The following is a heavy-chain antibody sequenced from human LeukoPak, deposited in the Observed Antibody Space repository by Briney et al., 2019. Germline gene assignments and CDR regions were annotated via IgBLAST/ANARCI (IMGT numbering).Heavy chain of an antibody. D-gene: IGHD2-2*01. V-gene: IGHV3-21*01. CDR2: ISGSSSYI. CDR1: GFTFSLYT. J-gene: IGHJ5*02. CDR3: AAGSTNCYSCGWFDP. Sequence: PGGSLRLSCAASGFTFSLYTMNWVPQAPGKGLEWVSCISGSSSYIHYADSVKGRFTFSRDNAKNSLYLLMNSLRADDTAVYYCAAGSTNCYSCGWFDPWGQGTLVTVSS.